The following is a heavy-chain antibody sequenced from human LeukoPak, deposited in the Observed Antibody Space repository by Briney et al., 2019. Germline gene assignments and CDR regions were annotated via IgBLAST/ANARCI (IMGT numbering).Heavy chain of an antibody. V-gene: IGHV4-59*08. J-gene: IGHJ4*02. D-gene: IGHD3-16*01. CDR3: ARQGRVRGPFDY. Sequence: SETLSLTCTVSGGSISSYYWSWIRQPPGKGLEGIGYIYYSGSTDYNPSLKSRVTISVDTSKNQFSLKLSSVTAADTAVYYCARQGRVRGPFDYWGQGTLVTVSS. CDR1: GGSISSYY. CDR2: IYYSGST.